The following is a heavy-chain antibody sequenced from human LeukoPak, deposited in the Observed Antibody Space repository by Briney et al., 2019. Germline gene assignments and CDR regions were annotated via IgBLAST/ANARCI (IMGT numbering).Heavy chain of an antibody. CDR1: GFIFSDYS. Sequence: GGSLRLSCAASGFIFSDYSMNWVRQTPGKGLEWVAYISSGGSTIYYADSVRGRFTISRDSATNSSYLQMNSLGDEDTAVYYCARDETGVGSGGIDFWGQGTLVTVSS. D-gene: IGHD2-8*02. CDR3: ARDETGVGSGGIDF. J-gene: IGHJ4*02. CDR2: ISSGGSTI. V-gene: IGHV3-48*02.